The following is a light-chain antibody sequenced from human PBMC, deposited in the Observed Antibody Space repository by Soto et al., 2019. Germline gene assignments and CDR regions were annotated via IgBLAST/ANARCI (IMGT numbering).Light chain of an antibody. Sequence: DIVMTQTPLSLSVTPGQPASVSCKSSQSLLHSDGKTYLYWYVQKAGQAPQPLIYEVSNRFSGVPERFSGSGSRTDFTLKISRVEADDVGIYYCMQAIDIPWTFGQGTKVDIK. J-gene: IGKJ1*01. CDR2: EVS. V-gene: IGKV2-29*03. CDR1: QSLLHSDGKTY. CDR3: MQAIDIPWT.